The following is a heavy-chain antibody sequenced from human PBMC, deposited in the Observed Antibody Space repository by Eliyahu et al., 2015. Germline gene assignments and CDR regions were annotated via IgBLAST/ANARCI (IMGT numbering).Heavy chain of an antibody. Sequence: QVQLQQWGAGLLKPSETLSLTCAXYGXSXSGYYWSWXRQPPGKGLXWIGEINHSGSTNYNPSLKSRVTISVDTSKNQFSLKLSSVTAADTAVYYCARPKVSNYDWFDPWGQGTLVTVSS. CDR1: GXSXSGYY. V-gene: IGHV4-34*01. CDR2: INHSGST. J-gene: IGHJ5*02. D-gene: IGHD4-11*01. CDR3: ARPKVSNYDWFDP.